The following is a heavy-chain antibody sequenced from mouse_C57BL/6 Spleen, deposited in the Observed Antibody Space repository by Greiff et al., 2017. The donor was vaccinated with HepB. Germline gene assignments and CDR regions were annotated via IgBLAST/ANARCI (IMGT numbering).Heavy chain of an antibody. CDR1: GYSITSGYY. CDR2: ISYDGSN. J-gene: IGHJ2*01. CDR3: AREPSY. V-gene: IGHV3-6*01. Sequence: EVKLQESGPGLVKPSQSLSLTCSVTGYSITSGYYWNWIRQFPGNKLEWMGYISYDGSNNYNPSLKNRISITRDTSKNQFFLKLNSVTTEDTATYYCAREPSYWGQGTTLTVSS.